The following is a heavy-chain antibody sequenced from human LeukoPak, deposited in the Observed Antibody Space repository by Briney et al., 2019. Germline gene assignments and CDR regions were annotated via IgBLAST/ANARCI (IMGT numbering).Heavy chain of an antibody. CDR1: GFTFEDYT. CDR2: VNWHGTA. CDR3: VKDLSYESSGSVLEY. V-gene: IGHV3-43*01. D-gene: IGHD3-22*01. Sequence: GGSLRLSCVASGFTFEDYTMHWVRQAPGKTLEWASLVNWHGTAYYTDSVKGRFTISRDNSKNSLFLQMENLRSEDTAFYYCVKDLSYESSGSVLEYWGQGTLVTVSS. J-gene: IGHJ4*02.